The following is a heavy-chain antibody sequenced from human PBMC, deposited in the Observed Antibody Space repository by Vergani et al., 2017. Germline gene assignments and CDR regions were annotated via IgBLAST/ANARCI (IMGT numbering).Heavy chain of an antibody. Sequence: EVQLVESGGGLVQPGGSLRLSCPASLFTFSTSCLHWVRQAPGKGLVLVSRINSDGSSTSYADSVRVRFTISRDNAKNTLDLQMNSLRAEDTAVYYCARGQYYYDSSGYLGLGYWGQGTLVTVSS. CDR2: INSDGSST. D-gene: IGHD3-22*01. J-gene: IGHJ4*02. CDR1: LFTFSTSC. V-gene: IGHV3-74*01. CDR3: ARGQYYYDSSGYLGLGY.